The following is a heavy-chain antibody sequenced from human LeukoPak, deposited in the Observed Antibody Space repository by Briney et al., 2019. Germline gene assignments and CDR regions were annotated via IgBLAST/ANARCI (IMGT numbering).Heavy chain of an antibody. V-gene: IGHV4-59*01. Sequence: KPSETLSLTCTVSGGSISSYYWSWIRQPPGKGLEWIGYIYYSGSTNYNPSLKSRVTISVDTSKNQFSLKLSSVTAADTAVYYCARSTTVTTVGFDPWGQGTLVTVSS. CDR1: GGSISSYY. D-gene: IGHD4-11*01. J-gene: IGHJ5*02. CDR2: IYYSGST. CDR3: ARSTTVTTVGFDP.